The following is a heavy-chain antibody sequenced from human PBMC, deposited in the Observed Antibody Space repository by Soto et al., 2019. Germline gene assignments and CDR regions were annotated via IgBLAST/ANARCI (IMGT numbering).Heavy chain of an antibody. CDR3: ARGVYDFWSGYYPVSIVDNWFDP. Sequence: WGSLRLSCAASGFTFISYSMNFFRHSPFKWLEWVSSISSSSSYIYYADSVKGRFTISRDNAKNSLYLQMNSLRAEDTAVYYCARGVYDFWSGYYPVSIVDNWFDPWGQGTLVTVSS. D-gene: IGHD3-3*01. V-gene: IGHV3-21*01. J-gene: IGHJ5*02. CDR1: GFTFISYS. CDR2: ISSSSSYI.